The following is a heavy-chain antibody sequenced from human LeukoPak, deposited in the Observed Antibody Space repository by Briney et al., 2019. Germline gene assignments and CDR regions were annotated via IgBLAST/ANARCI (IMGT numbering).Heavy chain of an antibody. CDR3: ARHFSGSGSYYNGKDAFDI. D-gene: IGHD3-10*01. CDR1: GGSFSGYY. J-gene: IGHJ3*02. V-gene: IGHV4-34*01. CDR2: INHSGST. Sequence: SETLSLTCAVYGGSFSGYYWSWIRQPPGKGLEWIGEINHSGSTNYNPSLKSRVTISVDTSKNQFSPKLSSVTAADTAVYYCARHFSGSGSYYNGKDAFDIWGQGTMVTVSS.